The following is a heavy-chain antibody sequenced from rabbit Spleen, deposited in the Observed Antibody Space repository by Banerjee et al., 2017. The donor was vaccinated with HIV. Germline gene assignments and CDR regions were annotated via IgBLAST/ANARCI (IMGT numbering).Heavy chain of an antibody. J-gene: IGHJ4*01. CDR3: ARAYSGSSYWYRYSL. D-gene: IGHD8-1*01. Sequence: QEQLVESGGGLVQPGGSLKLSCKASGFDFSTNYWISWVRQAPGKGLEWIGYIEPIFGRTYYASWVNGRFTISSHNAQNTLYLQLNSLTAADTATYFCARAYSGSSYWYRYSLWGPGTLVTVS. CDR2: IEPIFGRT. CDR1: GFDFSTNYW. V-gene: IGHV1S43*01.